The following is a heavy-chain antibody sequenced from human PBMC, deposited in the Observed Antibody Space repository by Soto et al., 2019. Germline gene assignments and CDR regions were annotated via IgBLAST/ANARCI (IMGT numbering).Heavy chain of an antibody. CDR1: GFTFSSYA. CDR2: ISYDGSNK. Sequence: PGGSLRLSCAASGFTFSSYAMRWVRQAPGEGLEWVAVISYDGSNKYYADSVKGRFTISRDNSKNTLYLQMNSLRAEDTAVYYCARDGERGPDYDILTGQKFDYWGQGTLVTVSS. CDR3: ARDGERGPDYDILTGQKFDY. J-gene: IGHJ4*02. V-gene: IGHV3-30-3*01. D-gene: IGHD3-9*01.